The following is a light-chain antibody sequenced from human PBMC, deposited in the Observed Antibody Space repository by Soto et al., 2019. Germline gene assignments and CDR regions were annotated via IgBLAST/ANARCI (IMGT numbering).Light chain of an antibody. CDR2: EVS. CDR1: SSDVGGYNY. V-gene: IGLV2-8*01. Sequence: QSVLTQPPSASGSPGQSVTISCTGTSSDVGGYNYVSWYQQHPGKAPKLMIYEVSKRPSGVPDRFSGSKSGNTASLTVSGLQAEDEADYDCSSYAGSNNVFGTGTKVTVL. CDR3: SSYAGSNNV. J-gene: IGLJ1*01.